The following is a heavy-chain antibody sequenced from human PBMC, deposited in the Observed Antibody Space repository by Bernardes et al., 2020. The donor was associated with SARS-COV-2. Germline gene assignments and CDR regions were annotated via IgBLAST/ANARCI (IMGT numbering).Heavy chain of an antibody. CDR3: ARSQVEPEFMDV. J-gene: IGHJ6*02. D-gene: IGHD1-1*01. CDR1: GDSITSNVYY. V-gene: IGHV4-39*01. CDR2: IYYSATT. Sequence: TMSLTGTVSGDSITSNVYYWGWIRQPPGKGLEWIGNIYYSATTYYNPSLKSRVTISIDTSKNQFSLKLRSVTAADTAVYYCARSQVEPEFMDVWGQGTTVTVSS.